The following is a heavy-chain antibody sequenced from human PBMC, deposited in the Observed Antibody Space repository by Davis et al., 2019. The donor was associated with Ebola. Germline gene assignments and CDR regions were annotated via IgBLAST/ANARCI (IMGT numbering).Heavy chain of an antibody. D-gene: IGHD2-2*01. Sequence: GESLKISCAASGFSFSTHWMSWVRQAPGKGLEWVANIKPDGSFRDYLGAVRGRFTISRDNAKNSLYLQMNSLRDEDTAVYYCARANGIVVVPGAMPRGGWFDPWGQGTLVTVSS. CDR3: ARANGIVVVPGAMPRGGWFDP. J-gene: IGHJ5*02. CDR1: GFSFSTHW. CDR2: IKPDGSFR. V-gene: IGHV3-7*01.